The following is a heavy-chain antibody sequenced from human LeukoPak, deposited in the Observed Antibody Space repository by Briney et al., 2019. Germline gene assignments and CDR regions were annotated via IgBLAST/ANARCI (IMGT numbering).Heavy chain of an antibody. D-gene: IGHD6-6*01. J-gene: IGHJ6*03. CDR2: IIPIFGTA. CDR3: ARVSSSLYYYYYMDV. Sequence: SVKVSCKASGGTFSSYAISWVRQAPGQGLEWMGGIIPIFGTANYAQKFQGRVTITTDESTSTAYMGLSSLRSEDTAVYYCARVSSSLYYYYYMDVWGKGTTVTVSS. V-gene: IGHV1-69*05. CDR1: GGTFSSYA.